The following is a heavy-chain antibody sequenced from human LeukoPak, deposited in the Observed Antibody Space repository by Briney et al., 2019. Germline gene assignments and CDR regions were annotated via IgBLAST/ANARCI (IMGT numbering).Heavy chain of an antibody. V-gene: IGHV3-30*02. CDR1: GFTFSSYA. CDR2: IRYDGSNK. Sequence: GGSLRLSCAASGFTFSSYAMHWVRQAPGKGLEWVAFIRYDGSNKYYADSVKGRFTISRDNSKNTLYLQMNSLRAEDTAVYYCVKVAQPGGYSYGYDTYYFDYWGQGTLVTVSS. J-gene: IGHJ4*02. D-gene: IGHD5-18*01. CDR3: VKVAQPGGYSYGYDTYYFDY.